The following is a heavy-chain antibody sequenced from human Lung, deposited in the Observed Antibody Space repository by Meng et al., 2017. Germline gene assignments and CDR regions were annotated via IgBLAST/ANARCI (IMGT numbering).Heavy chain of an antibody. CDR2: INHSGST. V-gene: IGHV4-34*01. CDR1: GGSFSDYY. D-gene: IGHD4-11*01. CDR3: ARGPTTMAHDLDY. Sequence: QLQLQLWGAGLLKPSETLSRTCVGSGGSFSDYYWSWIRQPPGKGLEWIGEINHSGSTNYNPSLESRATISVDTSQNNLSLKLSSVTAADSAVYYCARGPTTMAHDLDYWGQGTLVTVSS. J-gene: IGHJ4*02.